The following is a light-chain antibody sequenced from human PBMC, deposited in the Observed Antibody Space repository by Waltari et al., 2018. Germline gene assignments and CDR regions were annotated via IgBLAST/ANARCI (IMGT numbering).Light chain of an antibody. CDR3: CSYAGSSTFEV. V-gene: IGLV2-23*03. J-gene: IGLJ2*01. Sequence: QSALTQPASVSGSPGQSITISCTGTSSDVGSYNLVSWYQQHPGKAPKLMIYEGSKWPSGVSKRFSGSKSGNTASLRISGLQAEDEADYYCCSYAGSSTFEVFGGGTKLTVL. CDR2: EGS. CDR1: SSDVGSYNL.